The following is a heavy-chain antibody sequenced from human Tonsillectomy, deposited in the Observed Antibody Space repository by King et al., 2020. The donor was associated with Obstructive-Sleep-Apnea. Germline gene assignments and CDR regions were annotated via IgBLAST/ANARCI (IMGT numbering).Heavy chain of an antibody. CDR1: GFTFTTYD. CDR3: ARGVSRLLFCSGGSCYGGWFDP. J-gene: IGHJ5*02. V-gene: IGHV1-8*01. D-gene: IGHD2-15*01. CDR2: MDPNSGNT. Sequence: QLVQSGAEVKKSGASVKVSCKASGFTFTTYDINWVRQATGQGLEWMGWMDPNSGNTAYAQKFQGRVTLTRNTSISTAYMELSSLKSEDTAVDYCARGVSRLLFCSGGSCYGGWFDPWGKGTPVTVSS.